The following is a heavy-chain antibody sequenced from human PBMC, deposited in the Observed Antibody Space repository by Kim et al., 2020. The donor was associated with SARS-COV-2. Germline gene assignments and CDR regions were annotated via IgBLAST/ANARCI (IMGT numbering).Heavy chain of an antibody. J-gene: IGHJ4*02. V-gene: IGHV1-24*01. Sequence: ASVKVSCKVSGYTLTELSMHWVRQAPGKGLEWMGGFDPEDGETIYAQKFQGRVTMTEDTSTDTAYMELSSLRSEDTAVYYCATDSAISHSQYYYGSGSYYNVWGQGTLVTVSS. CDR2: FDPEDGET. CDR1: GYTLTELS. CDR3: ATDSAISHSQYYYGSGSYYNV. D-gene: IGHD3-10*01.